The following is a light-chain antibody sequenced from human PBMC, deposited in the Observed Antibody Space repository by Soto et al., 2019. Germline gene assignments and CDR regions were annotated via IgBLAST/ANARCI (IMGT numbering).Light chain of an antibody. Sequence: DIQMTQSPSTLSASVGDRVTLNCRASQSISTWFAWYQQKPGKAPKLLIYDASSLKSGVPSRFIGGGSGTEFTLTIISLQPDDFATYYCQQYNTSPWTFGQGTKVDIK. V-gene: IGKV1-5*01. CDR2: DAS. CDR1: QSISTW. J-gene: IGKJ1*01. CDR3: QQYNTSPWT.